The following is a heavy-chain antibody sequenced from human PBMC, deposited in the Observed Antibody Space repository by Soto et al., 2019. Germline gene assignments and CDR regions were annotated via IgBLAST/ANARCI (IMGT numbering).Heavy chain of an antibody. CDR2: INSGGST. Sequence: EVQLVESGGGLVQPGGSLRLSCAASGVTVSSNYMSWVRQAPGKGLEWVSVINSGGSTYYADSVKGRFTISRDNSKNTLYLQMTSLRAEDTAVYYCARHGYNYGGGYFDYWGQGTLATVSS. V-gene: IGHV3-66*04. CDR3: ARHGYNYGGGYFDY. D-gene: IGHD5-18*01. CDR1: GVTVSSNY. J-gene: IGHJ4*02.